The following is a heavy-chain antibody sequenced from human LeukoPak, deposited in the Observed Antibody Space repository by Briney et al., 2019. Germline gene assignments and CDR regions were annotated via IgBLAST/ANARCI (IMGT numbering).Heavy chain of an antibody. CDR3: AREFQAYYDFWSGYSYPYYMDV. CDR2: ISAYNGNT. J-gene: IGHJ6*03. CDR1: GGTFSSYA. V-gene: IGHV1-18*01. Sequence: ASVKVSCKASGGTFSSYAISWVRQAPGQGLEWMGWISAYNGNTNYAQKLQGRVTMTTDTSTSTAYMELRSLRSDDTAVYYCAREFQAYYDFWSGYSYPYYMDVWGKGTTVTVSS. D-gene: IGHD3-3*01.